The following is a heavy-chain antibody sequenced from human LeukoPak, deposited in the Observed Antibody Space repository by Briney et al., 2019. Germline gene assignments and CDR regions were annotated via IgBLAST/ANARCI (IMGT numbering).Heavy chain of an antibody. V-gene: IGHV1-24*01. CDR1: GYSLSELS. D-gene: IGHD1-26*01. J-gene: IGHJ5*01. CDR2: FDPGDDET. CDR3: ATEKDLLLDS. Sequence: GASVKVSCKVSGYSLSELSTHWVRQAPGQGLKWIGGFDPGDDETIYAQKFQGRVTMTEDTSTDTAYLELSSLRSEDTAVYFCATEKDLLLDSWGQGTPVTVSS.